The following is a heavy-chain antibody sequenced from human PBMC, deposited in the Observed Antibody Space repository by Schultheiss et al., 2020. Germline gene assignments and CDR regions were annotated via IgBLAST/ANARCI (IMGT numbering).Heavy chain of an antibody. V-gene: IGHV3-64*01. CDR3: ARSPPWDILTGEHWYFDL. CDR1: GFTVSSNY. Sequence: GGSLRLSCAASGFTVSSNYMSWVRQAPGKGLEYVSAISSNGGSTYYANSVKGRFTISRDNSKNTLYLQMGSLRAEDMAVYYCARSPPWDILTGEHWYFDLWGRGTLVNVSS. J-gene: IGHJ2*01. CDR2: ISSNGGST. D-gene: IGHD3-9*01.